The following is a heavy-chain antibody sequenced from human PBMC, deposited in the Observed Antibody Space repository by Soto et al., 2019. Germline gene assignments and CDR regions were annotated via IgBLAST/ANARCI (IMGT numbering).Heavy chain of an antibody. J-gene: IGHJ3*01. CDR3: AIYFFCFFIWPQSGGAFHF. CDR2: ISAYNGNT. CDR1: GYTFTSYG. Sequence: ASVKVSCKASGYTFTSYGISWVRQAPGQGLEWMGWISAYNGNTNYAQKLQGRVTMTTDTSTSTAYMELRSLRSDDASVYYCAIYFFCFFIWPQSGGAFHFWGQGTMDT. V-gene: IGHV1-18*01. D-gene: IGHD3-3*01.